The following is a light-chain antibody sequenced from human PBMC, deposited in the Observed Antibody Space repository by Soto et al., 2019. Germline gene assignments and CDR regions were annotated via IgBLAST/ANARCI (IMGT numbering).Light chain of an antibody. J-gene: IGKJ1*01. CDR2: GAS. CDR1: QSVSSSY. Sequence: EIVLTQSPGTLSLSPGERATLSCRASQSVSSSYLAWYQQKPGQAPRLLIYGASSRATGIPDRFSGSGSGTDFTLTISRLEPEDLAVYYCQQYGSSFTWTFGQGTKVEIK. V-gene: IGKV3-20*01. CDR3: QQYGSSFTWT.